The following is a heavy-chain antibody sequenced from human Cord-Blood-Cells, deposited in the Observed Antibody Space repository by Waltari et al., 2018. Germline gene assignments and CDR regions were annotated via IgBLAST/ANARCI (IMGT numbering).Heavy chain of an antibody. J-gene: IGHJ4*02. Sequence: QVQLVQSGAEVKKPGATVKVSCKASGYTFTSYDINWLRQATGQGLEWMGWMNPNSGNTGYAQKFQGRVTITRNTSISTAYMELSSLRSEDTAVYYCARGGITIFGVVITFDYWGQGTLVTVSS. D-gene: IGHD3-3*01. CDR1: GYTFTSYD. CDR3: ARGGITIFGVVITFDY. CDR2: MNPNSGNT. V-gene: IGHV1-8*03.